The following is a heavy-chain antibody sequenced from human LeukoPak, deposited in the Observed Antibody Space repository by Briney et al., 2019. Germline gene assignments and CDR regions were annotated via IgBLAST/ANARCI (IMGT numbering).Heavy chain of an antibody. CDR1: SGSFSGYY. D-gene: IGHD3/OR15-3a*01. CDR2: IKHSGRT. J-gene: IGHJ4*02. Sequence: SETLSFTCAVYSGSFSGYYWTWIRQPPGEGLEWIGEIKHSGRTTYTPSLKSRVSISVDPSKNQFSLKLCSVTAADTAMYYCAREARGLFYWGQGTLVTVSS. V-gene: IGHV4-34*01. CDR3: AREARGLFY.